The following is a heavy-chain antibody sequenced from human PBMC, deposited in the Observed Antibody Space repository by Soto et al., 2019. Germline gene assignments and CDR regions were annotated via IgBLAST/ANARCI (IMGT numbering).Heavy chain of an antibody. CDR3: ARDRYCSGGTCNPFLLDY. CDR2: INYSGSA. V-gene: IGHV4-59*01. D-gene: IGHD2-15*01. J-gene: IGHJ4*02. Sequence: PSETLSLTCTVSGGSISSYYWSWIRQPPGKGLEWIAYINYSGSANYNPSLKSRVTISVDISKNQFSLKLSSVTAADTAVYYCARDRYCSGGTCNPFLLDYWGQGILVTVSS. CDR1: GGSISSYY.